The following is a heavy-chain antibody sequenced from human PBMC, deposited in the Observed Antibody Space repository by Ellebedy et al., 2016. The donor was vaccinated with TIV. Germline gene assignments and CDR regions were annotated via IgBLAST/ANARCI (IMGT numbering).Heavy chain of an antibody. V-gene: IGHV3-23*01. D-gene: IGHD3-22*01. Sequence: GESLKISCVASGFTFSGYAMSWVRQAPGKGLEWVSGINNGGRTTSYEDSVKGRFTISRDNSRSTLYLQMNSLRAEDSAVYYCAKGRGGGSDTSAPRYYFDYWGLGTLVTVSS. CDR1: GFTFSGYA. CDR2: INNGGRTT. J-gene: IGHJ4*02. CDR3: AKGRGGGSDTSAPRYYFDY.